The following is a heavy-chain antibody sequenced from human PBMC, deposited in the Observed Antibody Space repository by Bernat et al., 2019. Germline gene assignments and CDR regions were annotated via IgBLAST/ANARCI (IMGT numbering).Heavy chain of an antibody. CDR1: GGSISSSSYY. D-gene: IGHD3-22*01. CDR2: IYFSGST. J-gene: IGHJ5*02. V-gene: IGHV4-39*01. Sequence: QLQLQESGPGLVKPSETLSLTCTVSGGSISSSSYYWGWIRQPPGKGLEWIASIYFSGSTYYNPSLKSRGNLTVDTSKNQFSLRLSSVTATDTAVYYCARLYYDSSGYYWFDPWGQGTLVTVSS. CDR3: ARLYYDSSGYYWFDP.